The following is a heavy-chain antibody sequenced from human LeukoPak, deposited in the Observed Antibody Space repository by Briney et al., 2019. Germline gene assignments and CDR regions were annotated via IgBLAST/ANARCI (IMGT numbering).Heavy chain of an antibody. D-gene: IGHD3-10*01. Sequence: ASVKVSCKASGYTFTGCYMHWVRQAPGQGLEWMGWINPNSGGTNYAQKFQGWVTMTRDTSISTAYMELSRLRSDDTAVYYCARAQITMVRGVIITRAFDIWGQGTMVTVSS. CDR1: GYTFTGCY. V-gene: IGHV1-2*04. CDR3: ARAQITMVRGVIITRAFDI. CDR2: INPNSGGT. J-gene: IGHJ3*02.